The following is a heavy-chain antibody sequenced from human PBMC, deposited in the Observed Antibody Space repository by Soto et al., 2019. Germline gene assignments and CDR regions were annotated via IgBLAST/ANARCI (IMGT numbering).Heavy chain of an antibody. CDR3: ARGAMANFDY. CDR2: INASGGSP. D-gene: IGHD5-18*01. Sequence: ASVKVSCKASGYTFTSYYMHWVRQAPGQGLEWMGIINASGGSPSYAQKFQGRVTMTRDKSMSTAYMELSSLRSEDTAVYFCARGAMANFDYWGQGTVVTVSS. CDR1: GYTFTSYY. V-gene: IGHV1-46*01. J-gene: IGHJ4*02.